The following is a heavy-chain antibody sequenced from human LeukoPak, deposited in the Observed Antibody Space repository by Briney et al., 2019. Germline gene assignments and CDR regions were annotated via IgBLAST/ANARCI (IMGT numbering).Heavy chain of an antibody. CDR1: GFTFSSYA. CDR2: ISGSGGST. J-gene: IGHJ4*02. CDR3: AKNLHDFWSGYTFDY. V-gene: IGHV3-23*01. D-gene: IGHD3-3*01. Sequence: GGSLRLSCAASGFTFSSYAMSWVRQAPGKGLEWVSAISGSGGSTYYADSVKGRFTISRDNSKNTLYLQMNSLRAEDTAVYYCAKNLHDFWSGYTFDYWGQGTLVTISS.